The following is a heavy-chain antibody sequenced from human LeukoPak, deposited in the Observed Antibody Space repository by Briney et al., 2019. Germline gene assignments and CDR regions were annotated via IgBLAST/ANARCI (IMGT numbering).Heavy chain of an antibody. J-gene: IGHJ4*02. V-gene: IGHV1-2*02. Sequence: ASVKVSCNASGYTFTGYYMHWVRQAPGQGLEWMGWINPNSGGTNYAQKFQGRVTMTRDTSISTAYMELSRLRSDDTAVYYCARGGDILTGYYRYYFDYWGQGTLVTVSS. CDR1: GYTFTGYY. CDR2: INPNSGGT. CDR3: ARGGDILTGYYRYYFDY. D-gene: IGHD3-9*01.